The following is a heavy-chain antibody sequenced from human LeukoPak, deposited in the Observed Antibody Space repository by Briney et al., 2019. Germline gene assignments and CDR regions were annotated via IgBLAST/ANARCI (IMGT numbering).Heavy chain of an antibody. CDR1: GGSISSYY. CDR3: ARVLVAADTADNWFDP. J-gene: IGHJ5*02. Sequence: SETLSLTCTVSGGSISSYYWSWIRQPPGKGLEWTGHIYYSGSTNYNPSLKSRVTISVDTSKNQFSLRLSSVTAADTAVYYCARVLVAADTADNWFDPWGQGTLVTVSS. V-gene: IGHV4-59*01. D-gene: IGHD2-15*01. CDR2: IYYSGST.